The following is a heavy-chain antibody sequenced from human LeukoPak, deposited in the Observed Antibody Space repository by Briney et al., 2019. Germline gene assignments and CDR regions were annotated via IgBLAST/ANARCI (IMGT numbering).Heavy chain of an antibody. V-gene: IGHV1-46*01. CDR2: INPSGGST. CDR3: ASHSLPGTTPFDY. CDR1: GYTFINYY. D-gene: IGHD1-1*01. Sequence: ASVKVSCTASGYTFINYYIHWVRQAPGQGLEWVGIINPSGGSTTYAQKFQGRVSMTRDTSTSTVYMELSSLESDDTALYYCASHSLPGTTPFDYWGQGTLVTVSS. J-gene: IGHJ4*02.